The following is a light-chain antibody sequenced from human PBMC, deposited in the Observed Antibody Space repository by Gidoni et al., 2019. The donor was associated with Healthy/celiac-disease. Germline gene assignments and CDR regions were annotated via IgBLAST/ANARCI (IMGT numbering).Light chain of an antibody. CDR3: QQYNSYSPT. V-gene: IGKV1-5*03. Sequence: DIQMTQSPSTLSASVGDRVTITCRASQSISSWLAWYQQKPGKAPKLLIYKASSLESGVPSRFSGSGSGTEFTLTISSLQPDDFATYYCQQYNSYSPTFXQXTKLEIK. CDR1: QSISSW. J-gene: IGKJ2*01. CDR2: KAS.